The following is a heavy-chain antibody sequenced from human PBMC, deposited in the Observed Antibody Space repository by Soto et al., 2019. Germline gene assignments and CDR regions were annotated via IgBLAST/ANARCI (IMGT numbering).Heavy chain of an antibody. D-gene: IGHD3-10*01. V-gene: IGHV4-59*01. CDR2: IYYSGST. Sequence: SETLSLTCTVSGGSISSYYWSWIRQPPEKGLEWIGYIYYSGSTNYNPSLKSRVTISVDTSKNQFSLKLSAVTAADSAAYYCARVWGGAFDIWGQGTMVTVSS. J-gene: IGHJ3*02. CDR3: ARVWGGAFDI. CDR1: GGSISSYY.